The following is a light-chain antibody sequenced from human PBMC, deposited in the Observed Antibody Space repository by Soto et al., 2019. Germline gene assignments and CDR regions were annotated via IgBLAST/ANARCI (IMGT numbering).Light chain of an antibody. J-gene: IGKJ1*01. CDR1: QSISNN. CDR3: QQYNNWWT. CDR2: GAS. V-gene: IGKV3-15*01. Sequence: EIVMTQSPATLSVSPGERATLSCRASQSISNNLAWYHQRPGQAPRLLMYGASTRATGIPARFSGSGSGTEFTLTISSLQSEDFAVYYCQQYNNWWTFGLGTRVEIK.